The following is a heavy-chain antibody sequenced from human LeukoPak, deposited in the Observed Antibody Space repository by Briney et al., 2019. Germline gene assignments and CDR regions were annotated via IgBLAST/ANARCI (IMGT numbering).Heavy chain of an antibody. CDR1: GGSISSYY. J-gene: IGHJ4*02. Sequence: SESLSLTCTVSGGSISSYYWSWIRQPPGKGLEWIGDIYYSGSTNYNPSLKSRVTISVDTSKNQFSLKLSSVTAADTAVYYCARDRGSSGWYRDFDYWGQGTLVTVSS. D-gene: IGHD6-19*01. CDR3: ARDRGSSGWYRDFDY. CDR2: IYYSGST. V-gene: IGHV4-59*01.